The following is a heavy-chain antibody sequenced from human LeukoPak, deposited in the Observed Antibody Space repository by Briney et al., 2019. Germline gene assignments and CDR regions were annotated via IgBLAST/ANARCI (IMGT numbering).Heavy chain of an antibody. CDR2: IYPGDSDT. D-gene: IGHD1-26*01. J-gene: IGHJ3*02. Sequence: GESLKISCKGSGYSFTSYWIGWVRQMPGKGLEWMGIIYPGDSDTRYSPSFQGQVTISADKSISTAYLQWSSLKASDTAMYYCARQEERVYSGSYFDAFDIWGQGTMVTVSS. CDR3: ARQEERVYSGSYFDAFDI. V-gene: IGHV5-51*01. CDR1: GYSFTSYW.